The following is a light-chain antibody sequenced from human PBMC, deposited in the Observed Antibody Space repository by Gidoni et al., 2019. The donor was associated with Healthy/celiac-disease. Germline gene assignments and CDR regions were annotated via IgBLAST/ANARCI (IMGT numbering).Light chain of an antibody. CDR3: QQSYSTPWT. V-gene: IGKV1-39*01. Sequence: DIQLPQSPSSLSASVGDRVTIPRRASQSISSYLNWYQQKPGRAPKLLIYAASSLQSGVPSRFSGSGSGTDFTLTISSLQPEDFGTYYCQQSYSTPWTFGQGTKVEIK. J-gene: IGKJ1*01. CDR1: QSISSY. CDR2: AAS.